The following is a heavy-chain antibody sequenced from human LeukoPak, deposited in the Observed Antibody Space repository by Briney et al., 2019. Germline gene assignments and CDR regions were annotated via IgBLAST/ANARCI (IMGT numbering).Heavy chain of an antibody. CDR3: ASVMGHSSGPEVLYY. J-gene: IGHJ4*02. V-gene: IGHV3-33*01. CDR2: IWYDGSNN. Sequence: GGPLRLSCAASGFTFNNYDMHWVRQAPGKGLEWVTVIWYDGSNNYYADSEKGRFTISRDNSKNTLFLQMNSLRVDDAAVYYCASVMGHSSGPEVLYYWGQGTLVTVSS. CDR1: GFTFNNYD. D-gene: IGHD6-19*01.